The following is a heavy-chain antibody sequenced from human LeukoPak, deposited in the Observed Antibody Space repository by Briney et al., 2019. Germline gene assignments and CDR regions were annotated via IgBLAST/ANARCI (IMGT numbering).Heavy chain of an antibody. D-gene: IGHD6-19*01. CDR3: TRDPSSEHYYYYYMDV. Sequence: GGSLRLSCTASGFTFGDYAMSWVRQAPGKGLEWVGFIRSKAYGGTTEYAASVKGRFTISRDDSKSIAYLQMNSLKTEDTAVYYCTRDPSSEHYYYYYMDVWGKGTTVTVSS. V-gene: IGHV3-49*04. J-gene: IGHJ6*03. CDR2: IRSKAYGGTT. CDR1: GFTFGDYA.